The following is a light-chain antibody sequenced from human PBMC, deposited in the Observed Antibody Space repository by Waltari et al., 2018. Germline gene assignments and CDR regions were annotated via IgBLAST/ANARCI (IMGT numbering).Light chain of an antibody. CDR1: SNTVGNQG. CDR2: RNN. CDR3: LAWDSTLTAVV. J-gene: IGLJ2*01. Sequence: QAGLTQPPSVSKDLRQTATISCTGDSNTVGNQGATWLQQYQGHPPKLRSYRNNNRPSGISERFSASRSGNTASLTITGLQPEDEGDYYCLAWDSTLTAVVFGGGTKLTVL. V-gene: IGLV10-54*04.